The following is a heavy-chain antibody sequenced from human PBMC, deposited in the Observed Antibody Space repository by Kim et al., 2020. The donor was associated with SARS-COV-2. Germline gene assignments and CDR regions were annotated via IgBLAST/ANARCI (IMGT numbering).Heavy chain of an antibody. CDR3: VRDPSTSSWWFDL. Sequence: SQTLSLTCDISGDSVSSNSAAWNWIRQSPSRGLEWLRRTYYRSKWYIEYGVSVKSRISINPDTSKNQFSLQLNSVTPEDTAVYYCVRDPSTSSWWFDLWGQGTLVTVSS. V-gene: IGHV6-1*01. CDR2: TYYRSKWYI. D-gene: IGHD2-2*01. CDR1: GDSVSSNSAA. J-gene: IGHJ5*02.